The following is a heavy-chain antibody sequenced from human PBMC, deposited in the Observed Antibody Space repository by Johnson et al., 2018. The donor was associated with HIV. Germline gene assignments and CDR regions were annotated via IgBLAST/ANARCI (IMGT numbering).Heavy chain of an antibody. V-gene: IGHV3-30*04. CDR3: AREGSWDAFDI. J-gene: IGHJ3*02. Sequence: QVQLVESGGGVVQPGRSLRLSCAASGFTFSSYAMHWVRHAPGKGLEWVAVISYDGSNKDYAASLEGRFTISRDNSKNTLFLQVNSLRAEDTAMYYCAREGSWDAFDIWGQGTMVTVSS. D-gene: IGHD6-13*01. CDR2: ISYDGSNK. CDR1: GFTFSSYA.